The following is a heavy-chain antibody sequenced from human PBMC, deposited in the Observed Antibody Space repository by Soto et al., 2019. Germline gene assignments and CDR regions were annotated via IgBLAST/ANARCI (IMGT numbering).Heavy chain of an antibody. J-gene: IGHJ4*02. CDR1: VGSIASTSFS. CDR3: GSSGWYIATGY. D-gene: IGHD6-19*01. CDR2: VFYNGVT. Sequence: AETLSLTCTVSVGSIASTSFSWDWIRQPPGKGLEWIGSVFYNGVTYYNPSLKSRVTISVDTSKNQFFLNLTFVSAPDTAVYYCGSSGWYIATGYWGQGALVTVSS. V-gene: IGHV4-39*01.